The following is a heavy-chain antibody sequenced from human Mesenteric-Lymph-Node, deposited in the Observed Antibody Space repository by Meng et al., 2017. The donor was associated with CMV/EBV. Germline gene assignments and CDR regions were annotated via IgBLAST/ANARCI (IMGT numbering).Heavy chain of an antibody. CDR2: IGSSSDYI. J-gene: IGHJ4*02. V-gene: IGHV3-21*01. CDR3: ARDLTFSGPFDS. CDR1: GFSFSTYS. Sequence: GGSLRLSCAASGFSFSTYSMTWVRQAPGKGLEWVSSIGSSSDYIYYADSLKGRFTISRDNAKNSLYLQTNSLGAEDTAVYYCARDLTFSGPFDSWGQGTLVTVSS. D-gene: IGHD6-19*01.